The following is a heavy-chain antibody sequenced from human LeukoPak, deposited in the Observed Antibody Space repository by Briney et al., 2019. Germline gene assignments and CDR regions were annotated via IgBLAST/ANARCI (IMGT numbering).Heavy chain of an antibody. CDR3: ARDQRIGGYTYGLTGNFDY. CDR2: ISDDGSNK. D-gene: IGHD5-18*01. Sequence: PGGSLRLSCAASKFTLSSYAMHWVRQAPGKGLEWVAVISDDGSNKYYADSVKGRFTISRDNSKNTLYLQMNSLRTEDTAVFYCARDQRIGGYTYGLTGNFDYWGQGTLVTVSS. CDR1: KFTLSSYA. J-gene: IGHJ4*02. V-gene: IGHV3-30-3*01.